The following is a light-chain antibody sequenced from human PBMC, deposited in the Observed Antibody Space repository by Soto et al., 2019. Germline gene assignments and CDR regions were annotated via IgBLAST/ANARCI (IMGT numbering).Light chain of an antibody. V-gene: IGLV2-14*01. CDR2: EVT. CDR3: SSYTNINTRACV. CDR1: SGDMGSYNR. J-gene: IGLJ1*01. Sequence: QSALTQPASVSGSPGQSITISCTGTSGDMGSYNRVSWYQQHPGKAPKLIIYEVTDRPSGVSIRFSGSKSGNTASLTISGLQAEDEAEYYCSSYTNINTRACVFGTGTKLTVL.